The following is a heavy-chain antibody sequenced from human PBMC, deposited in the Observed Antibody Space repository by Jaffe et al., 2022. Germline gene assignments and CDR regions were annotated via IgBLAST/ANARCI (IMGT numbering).Heavy chain of an antibody. CDR2: IKSKTDGGTT. D-gene: IGHD4-17*01. CDR3: TTRGPQTTLWESESSHDAFDI. Sequence: EVQLVESGGGLVKPGGSLRLSCAASGFTFSNAWMSWVRQAPGKGLEWVGRIKSKTDGGTTDYAAPVKGRFTISRDDSKNTLYLQMNSLKTEDTAVYYCTTRGPQTTLWESESSHDAFDIWGQGTMVTVSS. V-gene: IGHV3-15*01. CDR1: GFTFSNAW. J-gene: IGHJ3*02.